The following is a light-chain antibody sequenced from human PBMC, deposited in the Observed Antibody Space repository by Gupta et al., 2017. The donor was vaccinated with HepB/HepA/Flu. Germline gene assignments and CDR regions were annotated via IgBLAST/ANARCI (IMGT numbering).Light chain of an antibody. CDR3: RSYDGSLSARV. CDR2: DNI. CDR1: SSNIGADYD. J-gene: IGLJ3*02. Sequence: QSVLTQPPSVSGAPGQRVTISFPGSSSNIGADYDVHWYQQFPGTAAKLLIYDNIHRPSGVPDRFSGSKSGTSASLAISGLQAEDEADYYCRSYDGSLSARVFGGGTKLTVL. V-gene: IGLV1-40*01.